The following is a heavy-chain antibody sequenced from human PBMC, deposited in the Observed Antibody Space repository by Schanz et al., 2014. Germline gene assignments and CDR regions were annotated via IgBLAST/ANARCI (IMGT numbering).Heavy chain of an antibody. CDR2: INTGSNYI. D-gene: IGHD1-26*01. CDR1: GLIFSNYV. CDR3: ARNRGSGGQNWYFDL. V-gene: IGHV3-11*05. J-gene: IGHJ2*01. Sequence: VQLVASGGGLVQPGGSLKLSCAASGLIFSNYVMSWVRQAPGKGLEWISFINTGSNYINYADSVKGRFTISRDNTKNSLFLQLNSLRADDTAVYYCARNRGSGGQNWYFDLWGRGTLVTVSS.